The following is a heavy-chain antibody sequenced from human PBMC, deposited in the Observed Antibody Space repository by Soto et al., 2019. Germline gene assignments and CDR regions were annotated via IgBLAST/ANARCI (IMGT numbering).Heavy chain of an antibody. V-gene: IGHV4-61*08. J-gene: IGHJ4*02. Sequence: PSETLCLPCTVSGGSVSSGGYYWSWIRQPPGKGLEWIGYIYYSGSTNYNPSLKSRVTISVDTSKNQFSLKLSSVTAADTAVYYCARFVLVPADGYFDYWGQGTLVTVSS. D-gene: IGHD2-2*01. CDR1: GGSVSSGGYY. CDR2: IYYSGST. CDR3: ARFVLVPADGYFDY.